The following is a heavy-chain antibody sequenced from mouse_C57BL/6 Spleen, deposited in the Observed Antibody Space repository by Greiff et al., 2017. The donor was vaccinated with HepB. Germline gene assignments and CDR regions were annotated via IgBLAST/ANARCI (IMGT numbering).Heavy chain of an antibody. CDR2: INPNNGGT. Sequence: EVQLQQSGPELVKPGASVKISCKASGYTFTDYYMNWVKQSHGKSLEWIGDINPNNGGTSYTQKFKGKATLTVDKSSSTAYMELRSLTSEDSAVYYCARYYGSSYYAMDYWGQGTSVTVSS. CDR3: ARYYGSSYYAMDY. J-gene: IGHJ4*01. V-gene: IGHV1-26*01. CDR1: GYTFTDYY. D-gene: IGHD1-1*01.